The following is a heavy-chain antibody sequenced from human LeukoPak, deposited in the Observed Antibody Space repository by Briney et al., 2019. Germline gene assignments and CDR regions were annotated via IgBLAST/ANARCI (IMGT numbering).Heavy chain of an antibody. CDR3: ARDIAARRLDY. J-gene: IGHJ4*02. V-gene: IGHV3-33*01. D-gene: IGHD6-6*01. CDR1: GFIFSNHG. CDR2: IWYDGSNK. Sequence: GGSLRLSCAASGFIFSNHGMHWVRQAPGKGLEWVAVIWYDGSNKYYADSVKGRFTISRDNSKNMLYLQMNSLRAGDTAVYYCARDIAARRLDYWGQGTLVTVSS.